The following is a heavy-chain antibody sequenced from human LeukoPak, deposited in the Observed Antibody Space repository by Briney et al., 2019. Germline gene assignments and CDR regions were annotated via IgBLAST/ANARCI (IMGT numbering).Heavy chain of an antibody. CDR2: ITDSGDSI. CDR1: GFTFSDYY. CDR3: ARELVGAADYYYYGTDV. Sequence: PGGSLRLSCAASGFTFSDYYMAWIRQAPGKGLEWVSYITDSGDSIYYADSVKGRFTISRDNAKNSLYLQMNSLRAEDTAVYYCARELVGAADYYYYGTDVWGQGTTVTVSS. D-gene: IGHD1-26*01. V-gene: IGHV3-11*04. J-gene: IGHJ6*02.